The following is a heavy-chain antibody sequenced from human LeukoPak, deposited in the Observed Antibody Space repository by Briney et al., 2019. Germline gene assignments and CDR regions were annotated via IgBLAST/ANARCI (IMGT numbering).Heavy chain of an antibody. CDR1: GGSISSSSYY. D-gene: IGHD5-18*01. J-gene: IGHJ6*02. V-gene: IGHV4-39*01. Sequence: IPSETLSLTCTVSGGSISSSSYYWGWIRQPPGEGLEWIGSIYYSGSTYYNPSLKSRVTISVDTSKNQFSLKLSSVTAADTAVYYCVAAYSYGYPASVYFYGMDVWGQGTTVTVSS. CDR3: VAAYSYGYPASVYFYGMDV. CDR2: IYYSGST.